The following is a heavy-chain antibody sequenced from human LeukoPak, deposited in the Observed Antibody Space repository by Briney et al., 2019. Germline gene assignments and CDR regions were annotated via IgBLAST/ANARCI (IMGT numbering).Heavy chain of an antibody. D-gene: IGHD4-17*01. CDR2: MNPNSGNT. J-gene: IGHJ4*02. Sequence: ASVKVSCKASGYTFTSYDINWVRQATGQGLEWTGWMNPNSGNTGYAQKFQGRVTMTRNTSISTAYMELSSLRSEDTAVYYCATAGVDYGDLPFDYWGQGTLVTVSS. CDR3: ATAGVDYGDLPFDY. V-gene: IGHV1-8*01. CDR1: GYTFTSYD.